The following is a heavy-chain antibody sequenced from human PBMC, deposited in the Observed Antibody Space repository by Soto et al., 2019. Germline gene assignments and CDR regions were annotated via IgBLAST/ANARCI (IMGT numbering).Heavy chain of an antibody. CDR3: ARLNSYSYANYYYYYGMDV. V-gene: IGHV4-30-2*01. D-gene: IGHD5-18*01. CDR2: IYHSGST. Sequence: QLQLQESGSGLVKPSQTLSLTCAVSGGSISSGGYSWSWIRQPPGKGLEWIGYIYHSGSTYYNPSLKSRVTISVDRSKNQFSLKLSSVTAADTAVYYCARLNSYSYANYYYYYGMDVWGQGTTVTVSS. J-gene: IGHJ6*02. CDR1: GGSISSGGYS.